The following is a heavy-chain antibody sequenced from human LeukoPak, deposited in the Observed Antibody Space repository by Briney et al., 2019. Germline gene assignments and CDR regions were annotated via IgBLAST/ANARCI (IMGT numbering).Heavy chain of an antibody. J-gene: IGHJ4*02. CDR3: ARGLWKQQLVYYFDY. Sequence: GVSVKVSCKASGYTFTSYYMHWVRQAPGQGLEWMGGIIPIFGTANYAQKFQGRVTITADESTSTAYMELSSLRSEDTAVYYCARGLWKQQLVYYFDYWGQGTLVTVSS. V-gene: IGHV1-69*13. D-gene: IGHD6-13*01. CDR1: GYTFTSYY. CDR2: IIPIFGTA.